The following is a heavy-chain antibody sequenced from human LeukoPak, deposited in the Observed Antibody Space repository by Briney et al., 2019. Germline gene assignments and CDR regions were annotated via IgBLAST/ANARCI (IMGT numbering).Heavy chain of an antibody. V-gene: IGHV3-23*01. D-gene: IGHD6-13*01. J-gene: IGHJ5*02. CDR1: RFTFSSFA. CDR3: AKDGGSSTWYDGWFDP. Sequence: GGSLRLSCTASRFTFSSFAMSWARQAPGKGLEWVSGISGSGGSTYYADSVKGRFTISRDTSKNTLYLQMNTPRAEDTAVYYCAKDGGSSTWYDGWFDPWGQGTLVTVSS. CDR2: ISGSGGST.